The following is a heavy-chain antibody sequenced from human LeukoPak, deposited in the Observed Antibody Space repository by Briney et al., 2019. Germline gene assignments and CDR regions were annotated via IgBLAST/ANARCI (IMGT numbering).Heavy chain of an antibody. V-gene: IGHV4-61*02. CDR3: ARDQPYMDV. Sequence: SQTLSLTCTVSGGSISSGSYYWSWIRQPAGKGLEWIGRIYTSGSTNYNPSLKSRVTISVDTSKNQFSLKLSSVTAADTAIYYCARDQPYMDVWGEGTTVTVSS. CDR1: GGSISSGSYY. CDR2: IYTSGST. J-gene: IGHJ6*03.